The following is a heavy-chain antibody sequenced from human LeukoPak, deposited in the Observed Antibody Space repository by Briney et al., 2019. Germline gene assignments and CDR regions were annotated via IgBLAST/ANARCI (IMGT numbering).Heavy chain of an antibody. Sequence: GGSLRLSCAVSGFTFSDYHMSWIRQAPGKGLEWISYISSSGSTIYYADSVKGRFTISRDNAKNSLYLQMNSLRAEDTAVYYCPRDLGSHGFDPWGQGTPVTVSS. J-gene: IGHJ5*02. CDR3: PRDLGSHGFDP. D-gene: IGHD3-10*01. CDR2: ISSSGSTI. V-gene: IGHV3-11*01. CDR1: GFTFSDYH.